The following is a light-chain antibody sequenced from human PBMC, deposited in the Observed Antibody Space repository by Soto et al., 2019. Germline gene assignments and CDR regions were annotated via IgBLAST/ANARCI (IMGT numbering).Light chain of an antibody. CDR1: HSISTW. Sequence: DIRMTQSPATLSASFGDRVTITCGASHSISTWLAWYQQKTGKAPNLLIYDASTLESGVPSRFSGSGYGTEFNLTISSLQTDDFATYFCQQYNTYYRTFGQGTKVDIK. CDR2: DAS. CDR3: QQYNTYYRT. J-gene: IGKJ1*01. V-gene: IGKV1-5*01.